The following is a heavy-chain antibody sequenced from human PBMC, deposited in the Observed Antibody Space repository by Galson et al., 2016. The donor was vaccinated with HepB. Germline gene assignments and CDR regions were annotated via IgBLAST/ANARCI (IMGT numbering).Heavy chain of an antibody. D-gene: IGHD6-6*01. Sequence: LRLSCAASGFTFSTYSINWVRQAPGQGLEWVSYIGVSRSRMYYADSVKGRFNISRDDAKNSLYLEMNSLRDEDTAVFYCARDSAPSASPPDYWGQGTLGTVSS. CDR1: GFTFSTYS. CDR2: IGVSRSRM. J-gene: IGHJ4*02. CDR3: ARDSAPSASPPDY. V-gene: IGHV3-48*02.